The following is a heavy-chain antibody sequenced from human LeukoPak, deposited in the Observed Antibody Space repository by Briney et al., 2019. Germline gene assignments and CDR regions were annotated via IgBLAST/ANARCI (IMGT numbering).Heavy chain of an antibody. J-gene: IGHJ4*02. V-gene: IGHV3-49*04. CDR3: TRAPPPRCSSSGCDLDY. CDR2: NQAKTYGGDT. D-gene: IGHD2-2*01. Sequence: LRTCSLTAGFIIGDYSMSRGRHAPREGVEWGGFNQAKTYGGDTKYAGSVNGRVSISRDEYQSIPHLQMNDLTTAATAVYYCTRAPPPRCSSSGCDLDYWGQGTLVTVSS. CDR1: GFIIGDYS.